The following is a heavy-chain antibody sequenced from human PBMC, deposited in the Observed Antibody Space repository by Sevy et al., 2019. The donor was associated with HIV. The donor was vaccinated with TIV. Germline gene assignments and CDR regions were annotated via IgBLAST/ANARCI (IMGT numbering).Heavy chain of an antibody. Sequence: GGSLRLSCAASGFTFSSYGMHWVRQAPGKGLEWVAFIRCDESNKYYADSVKGRFTISRDNSKNKLYLQMNGLRAEDTAWYYCAKDGEDGSSWYSSGMDVWGQGTTVTVSS. V-gene: IGHV3-30*02. CDR3: AKDGEDGSSWYSSGMDV. D-gene: IGHD6-13*01. J-gene: IGHJ6*02. CDR1: GFTFSSYG. CDR2: IRCDESNK.